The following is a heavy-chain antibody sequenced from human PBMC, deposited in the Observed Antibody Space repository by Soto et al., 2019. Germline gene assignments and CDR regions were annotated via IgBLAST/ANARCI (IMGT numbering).Heavy chain of an antibody. Sequence: PGGSLRLSCAASGFTFSSYSMNWVRQAPGEGLEWVSYISSSSTIYYADSVKGRFTISRDNAKNTLYLQMNNLRAEDTAVYYCARGGDPDYWGQGTLVTVSS. CDR3: ARGGDPDY. D-gene: IGHD2-21*02. CDR1: GFTFSSYS. J-gene: IGHJ4*02. CDR2: ISSSSTI. V-gene: IGHV3-48*01.